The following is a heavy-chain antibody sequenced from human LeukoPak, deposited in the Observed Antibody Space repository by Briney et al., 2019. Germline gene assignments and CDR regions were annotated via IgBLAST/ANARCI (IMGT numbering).Heavy chain of an antibody. J-gene: IGHJ3*02. V-gene: IGHV3-66*01. D-gene: IGHD4-17*01. CDR2: IYSGGST. Sequence: GGSLRLSCAASGLTVSSNYMSWVRQAPGKGLEWVSVIYSGGSTYYADSVKDRFTISRDNSKNTLYLQMNSLRAEDTAVYYCAKDYGDWSMDAFDIWGQGTMVTVSS. CDR1: GLTVSSNY. CDR3: AKDYGDWSMDAFDI.